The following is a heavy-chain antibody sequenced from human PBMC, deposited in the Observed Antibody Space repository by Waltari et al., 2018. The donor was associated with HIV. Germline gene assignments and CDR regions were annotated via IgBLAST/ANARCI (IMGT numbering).Heavy chain of an antibody. CDR3: TTYGDGVWYFDL. D-gene: IGHD4-17*01. Sequence: EVQLVESGGGLVKPGGSVRLSCAASGLTVNNAWMSWVRQAPGKGLEWVGRIKSKTDGGTTDYAAPVKGRFTISRDDSKNTLYLQMNSLKTEDTAVYYSTTYGDGVWYFDLWGRGTLVTVSS. CDR2: IKSKTDGGTT. V-gene: IGHV3-15*01. J-gene: IGHJ2*01. CDR1: GLTVNNAW.